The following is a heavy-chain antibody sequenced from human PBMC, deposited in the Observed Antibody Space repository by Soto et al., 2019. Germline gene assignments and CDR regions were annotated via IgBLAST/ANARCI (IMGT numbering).Heavy chain of an antibody. CDR3: ARQGSY. CDR2: IYFNGHT. Sequence: QLQLQESGPGLVKPSETLSLTCNVSGVSISYTSYYWGWIRQPPGKGLEWIGTIYFNGHTFYNPSLKSRLTISVDTSKNQLSLRLTSVTAADTAVYYCARQGSYWGKGTLVAVSS. J-gene: IGHJ4*02. CDR1: GVSISYTSYY. V-gene: IGHV4-39*01.